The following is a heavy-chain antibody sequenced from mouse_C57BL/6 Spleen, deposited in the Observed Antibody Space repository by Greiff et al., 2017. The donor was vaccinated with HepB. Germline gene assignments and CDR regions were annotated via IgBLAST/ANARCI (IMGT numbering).Heavy chain of an antibody. CDR3: AAHYYGSSYDV. J-gene: IGHJ1*03. D-gene: IGHD1-1*01. V-gene: IGHV2-5*01. CDR2: IWRGGST. Sequence: VQVVESGPGLVQPSQSLSITCTVSGFSLTSYGVHWVRQSPGKGLEWLGVIWRGGSTDYNAAFMSRLSITKDNSKSQVFFKMNSLQADDTAIYYCAAHYYGSSYDVWGTGTTVTVSS. CDR1: GFSLTSYG.